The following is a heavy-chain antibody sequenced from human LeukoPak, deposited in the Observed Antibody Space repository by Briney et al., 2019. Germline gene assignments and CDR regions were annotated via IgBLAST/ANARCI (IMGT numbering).Heavy chain of an antibody. D-gene: IGHD3-10*01. CDR3: AKDLMWADYYGSGSYLDY. Sequence: GGSLRLSCAASTFTFSDYSMTWFRQAPGKGLQWVANIRQDGTEKPYVDSVKGRFTVSRDNAKNSLYLQMNSLRAEDTALYYCAKDLMWADYYGSGSYLDYWGQGTLVTVSS. CDR2: IRQDGTEK. J-gene: IGHJ4*02. CDR1: TFTFSDYS. V-gene: IGHV3-7*03.